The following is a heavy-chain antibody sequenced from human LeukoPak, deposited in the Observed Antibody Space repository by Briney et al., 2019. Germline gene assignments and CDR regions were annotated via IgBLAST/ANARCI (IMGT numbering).Heavy chain of an antibody. J-gene: IGHJ6*02. Sequence: GGSLRLSCAASGFTFSSDRMNWVRQAPREGLEWVSFISSSGSRIYYADSVKGRFTIYRDNAKNSLYLKMTSLRAEDTAVYYCARDQETTAYYYYGMDVWGQGTTVTVSS. CDR1: GFTFSSDR. D-gene: IGHD1-1*01. CDR3: ARDQETTAYYYYGMDV. V-gene: IGHV3-48*03. CDR2: ISSSGSRI.